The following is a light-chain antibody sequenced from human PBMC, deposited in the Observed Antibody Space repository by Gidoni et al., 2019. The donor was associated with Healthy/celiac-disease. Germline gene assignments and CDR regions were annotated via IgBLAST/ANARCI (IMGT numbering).Light chain of an antibody. CDR1: QSISSY. J-gene: IGKJ2*01. Sequence: DIQMTQSPSSLSASVGDRVTITCRASQSISSYLNWYQQKPGKAPKLLIYAASSLQSGVPSRFSGSGSVTDFTLTINSLQPEDFATYYCQQSYSTPDTFGQGTKLEIK. CDR3: QQSYSTPDT. CDR2: AAS. V-gene: IGKV1-39*01.